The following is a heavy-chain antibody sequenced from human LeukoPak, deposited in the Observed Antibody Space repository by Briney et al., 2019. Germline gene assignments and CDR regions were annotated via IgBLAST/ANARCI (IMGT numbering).Heavy chain of an antibody. CDR3: VRNSGELGA. J-gene: IGHJ5*02. V-gene: IGHV3-53*01. Sequence: PGGSLRLSCAASGFTVSNNYMSWVRRAAGKGLEWVALIYSGGSTYYADSVKGRFTISRDNSKNTLHLQMNSLRAEDKAVYYCVRNSGELGAWGQGTLVTVSS. D-gene: IGHD2-21*01. CDR2: IYSGGST. CDR1: GFTVSNNY.